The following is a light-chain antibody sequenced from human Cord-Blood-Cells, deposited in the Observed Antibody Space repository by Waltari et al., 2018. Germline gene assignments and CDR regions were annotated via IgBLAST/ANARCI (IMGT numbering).Light chain of an antibody. CDR1: QSISSW. J-gene: IGKJ2*01. CDR3: QQYNSYST. Sequence: DIQMTQSPSTLSASVGDRVTITCRASQSISSWLAWYQQKPVKAPKLLIYKASSLESWVPSRFSGSGSGTEFTLTISSLQPDDFATYYCQQYNSYSTFGQGTKLEIK. V-gene: IGKV1-5*03. CDR2: KAS.